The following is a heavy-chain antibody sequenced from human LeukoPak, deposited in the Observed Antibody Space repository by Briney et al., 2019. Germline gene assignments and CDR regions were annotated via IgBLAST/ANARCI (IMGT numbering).Heavy chain of an antibody. V-gene: IGHV3-43*02. CDR2: ISGDGGST. CDR1: GFTFDDYA. D-gene: IGHD3-22*01. J-gene: IGHJ4*02. CDR3: AKNEGYWDSSGPDY. Sequence: PGGSLRLSCAASGFTFDDYAMHWVRQAPGKGLEWVSLISGDGGSTYYADSVKGRFTISRDNSKNPLYLQMNSLRTEDTALYYYAKNEGYWDSSGPDYWGQGTLVTVSS.